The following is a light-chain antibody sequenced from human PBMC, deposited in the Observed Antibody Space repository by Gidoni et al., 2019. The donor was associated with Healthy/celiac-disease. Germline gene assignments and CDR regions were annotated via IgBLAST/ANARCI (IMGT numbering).Light chain of an antibody. CDR3: QKSYSTPIT. J-gene: IGKJ5*01. Sequence: IQMTQSPSSLSASVGDRVTITCRASQSISSYLNWYQQKPGKGRKLLIYATSSLQSGVPSRLSGSGSGTDFTLTSRSLKTEDFATYDCQKSYSTPITFGQGTRLEIK. CDR1: QSISSY. CDR2: ATS. V-gene: IGKV1-39*01.